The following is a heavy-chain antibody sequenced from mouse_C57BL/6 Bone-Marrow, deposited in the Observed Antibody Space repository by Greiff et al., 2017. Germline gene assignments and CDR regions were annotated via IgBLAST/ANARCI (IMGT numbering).Heavy chain of an antibody. CDR1: GFTFSDYY. Sequence: EVHLVESGGGLVQPGGSLKLSCAASGFTFSDYYMYWVRQTPEKRLEWVAYISNGGGSTYYPDTVKGRFTISRDNAKNTLYLQMSRLKSEDTAMYYCARGIYYYGSSYPDWYFDVWGTGTTVTVSS. CDR2: ISNGGGST. J-gene: IGHJ1*03. V-gene: IGHV5-12*01. D-gene: IGHD1-1*01. CDR3: ARGIYYYGSSYPDWYFDV.